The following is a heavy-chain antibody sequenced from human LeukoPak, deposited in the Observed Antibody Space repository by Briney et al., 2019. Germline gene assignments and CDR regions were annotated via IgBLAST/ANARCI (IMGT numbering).Heavy chain of an antibody. CDR3: ASKRQTGDFDY. J-gene: IGHJ4*02. Sequence: GESLKISCEASGYRFTSYWIGWVRQMPGKGLEWMWIIYPGDSETKYSPSFQGQVTISADKSISTAYLQWSSLKASDTAMYYCASKRQTGDFDYWGQGTLVTVSS. V-gene: IGHV5-51*01. CDR2: IYPGDSET. CDR1: GYRFTSYW. D-gene: IGHD7-27*01.